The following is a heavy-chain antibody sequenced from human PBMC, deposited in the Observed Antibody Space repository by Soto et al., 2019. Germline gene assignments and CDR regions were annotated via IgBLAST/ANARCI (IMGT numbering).Heavy chain of an antibody. J-gene: IGHJ2*01. D-gene: IGHD6-13*01. CDR2: VYHSGST. CDR3: ARDSSWYSPYWYFDL. Sequence: QVQLQESGPGLVKPSGTLSLTCAVSSGSISSSNWWSWVRQPPGKGLEWIGEVYHSGSTNYNPSLKSRVTISVDKSKNQFSLKLSSVTAADTAVYYCARDSSWYSPYWYFDLWGRGTLVTVSS. CDR1: SGSISSSNW. V-gene: IGHV4-4*02.